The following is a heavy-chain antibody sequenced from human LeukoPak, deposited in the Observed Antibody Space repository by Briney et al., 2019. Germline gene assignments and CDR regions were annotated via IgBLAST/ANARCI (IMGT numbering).Heavy chain of an antibody. Sequence: EASVKVSCKASGGTFSSYAISWVRQTPGQGLEWMGGIIPIFGTANYAQKFQGRVTITADESTSTAYMELSSLRSEDTAVYYCASGSYGYLDAFDIWGQGTMVTVSS. V-gene: IGHV1-69*13. D-gene: IGHD5-18*01. CDR2: IIPIFGTA. CDR1: GGTFSSYA. CDR3: ASGSYGYLDAFDI. J-gene: IGHJ3*02.